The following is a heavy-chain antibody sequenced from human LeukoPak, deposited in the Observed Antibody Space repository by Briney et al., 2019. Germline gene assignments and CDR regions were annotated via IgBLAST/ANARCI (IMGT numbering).Heavy chain of an antibody. J-gene: IGHJ4*02. CDR3: ARGLLNRYSGYFDY. CDR1: GFTFSTFN. CDR2: ISRTSSTI. Sequence: GGSLRLSCAASGFTFSTFNMNWVRQSPGKGLEWISYISRTSSTIYYADSVKGRFTVSRDNAKNSLYLRMDSLRAEDTAVYYCARGLLNRYSGYFDYWGQGTLVTVSS. V-gene: IGHV3-48*04. D-gene: IGHD1-26*01.